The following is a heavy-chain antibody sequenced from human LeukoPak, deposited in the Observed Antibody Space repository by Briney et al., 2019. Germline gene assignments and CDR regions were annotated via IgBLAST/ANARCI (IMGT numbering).Heavy chain of an antibody. J-gene: IGHJ4*02. D-gene: IGHD2-21*02. V-gene: IGHV3-11*05. CDR2: MSTGSSYT. CDR1: GFXFSDYY. Sequence: GGSLRLSCEASGFXFSDYYISWIRHAPGRGLEWVSHMSTGSSYTNYADSVKGRFTISRDNAKNSLYLQMNSLRAEDTALYYCARAEGGPATAIYWGQGTLVTVSS. CDR3: ARAEGGPATAIY.